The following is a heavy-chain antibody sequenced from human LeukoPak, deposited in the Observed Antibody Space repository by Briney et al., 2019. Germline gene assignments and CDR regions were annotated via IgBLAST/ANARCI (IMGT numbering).Heavy chain of an antibody. V-gene: IGHV5-51*01. J-gene: IGHJ4*02. D-gene: IGHD1-1*01. CDR1: GYSFTSYW. CDR2: IYPGDSDT. Sequence: GESLKISCKGSGYSFTSYWIGWVRQMPGKGLEWMGIIYPGDSDTSYSPSFQGQVTISADKSISTAYLQWSSLKASDIAIYYCARHLPYITGGHYFDYWGQGTLVTVSS. CDR3: ARHLPYITGGHYFDY.